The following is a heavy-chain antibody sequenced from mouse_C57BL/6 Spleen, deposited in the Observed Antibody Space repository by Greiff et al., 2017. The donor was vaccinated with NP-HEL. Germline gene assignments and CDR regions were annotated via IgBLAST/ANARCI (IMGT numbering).Heavy chain of an antibody. CDR3: ARSYGNLWYFDV. CDR1: GYTFTDYN. CDR2: INPNNGGT. D-gene: IGHD2-1*01. Sequence: VQLQQSGPELVKPGASVKMSCKASGYTFTDYNMHWVKQSHGKSLEWIGYINPNNGGTSYNQKFKGKATLTVNKSSSTAYMELRSLTSEDSAVYYCARSYGNLWYFDVWGTGTTVTVSS. J-gene: IGHJ1*03. V-gene: IGHV1-22*01.